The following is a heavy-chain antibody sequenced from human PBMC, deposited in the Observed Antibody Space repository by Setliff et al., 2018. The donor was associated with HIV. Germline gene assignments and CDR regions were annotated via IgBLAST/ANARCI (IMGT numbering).Heavy chain of an antibody. CDR1: GGSISSSSFY. CDR2: VYYSGST. D-gene: IGHD1-26*01. V-gene: IGHV4-39*01. Sequence: SETLSLTCAVSGGSISSSSFYWAWIRQPPGKGLEWIGSVYYSGSTYYNPSLKSRVTISIDTSKNQFSLKLTSVTAADTAVYYCARRSIVGSTRGYYYYALDVWGQGTTVTVSS. J-gene: IGHJ6*02. CDR3: ARRSIVGSTRGYYYYALDV.